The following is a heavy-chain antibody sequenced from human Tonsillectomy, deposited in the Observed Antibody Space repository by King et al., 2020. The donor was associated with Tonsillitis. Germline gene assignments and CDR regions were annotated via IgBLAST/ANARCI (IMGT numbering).Heavy chain of an antibody. J-gene: IGHJ4*02. CDR1: GLTFSSYA. Sequence: VQLVESGGGLVQPGGSLRLSCAASGLTFSSYAMNWVRQAPGKGLEWVSGISGSGGNTDYADSVKGRFTISRDNSKNTLYLQMNSLRAEDTAIFYCAKVFGYNSGPFDYWGQGALVTVSS. CDR3: AKVFGYNSGPFDY. CDR2: ISGSGGNT. V-gene: IGHV3-23*04. D-gene: IGHD5-18*01.